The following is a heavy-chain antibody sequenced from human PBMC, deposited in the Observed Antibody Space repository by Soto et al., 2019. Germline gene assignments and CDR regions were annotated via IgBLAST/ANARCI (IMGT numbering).Heavy chain of an antibody. D-gene: IGHD3-10*01. J-gene: IGHJ4*02. CDR2: VNPILSMS. Sequence: QVQLVQSGAEVKRPGSSVKVSCKASGDTFNFYSINWVRQAPGVGLEWVWRVNPILSMSNYAQRFQGRVTMTADKSTSTAYMELRSLRSADTAIYYCASSYGSGYRAFDYWGQGALVTVSS. V-gene: IGHV1-69*02. CDR3: ASSYGSGYRAFDY. CDR1: GDTFNFYS.